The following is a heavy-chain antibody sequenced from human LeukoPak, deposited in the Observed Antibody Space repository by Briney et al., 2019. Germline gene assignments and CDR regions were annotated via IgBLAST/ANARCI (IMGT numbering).Heavy chain of an antibody. D-gene: IGHD2-2*01. V-gene: IGHV4-4*07. J-gene: IGHJ6*03. Sequence: SETLSLTCTVSGGSISSYYWSWIRQPAGKGLEWIGRIYTSGSTNYNPSLKSRVTMSVDTSKNQFSLKLSSVTAADTAVYYCARERCSSTSCYSRYYYYMDVWGKRTTVTVSS. CDR1: GGSISSYY. CDR2: IYTSGST. CDR3: ARERCSSTSCYSRYYYYMDV.